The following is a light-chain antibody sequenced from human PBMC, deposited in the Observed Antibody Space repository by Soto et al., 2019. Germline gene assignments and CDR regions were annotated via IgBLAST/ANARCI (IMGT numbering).Light chain of an antibody. CDR1: QNINNW. CDR3: QHTLT. CDR2: DAS. Sequence: DFQMTQSPSTLSASVGERVTITCRASQNINNWVAWYQQKPGKAPKFLIYDASTLQRGVSSRFSGSGFGTEFSLTINSLQPDDSGSYYCQHTLTFGQGTKVEVK. V-gene: IGKV1-5*01. J-gene: IGKJ1*01.